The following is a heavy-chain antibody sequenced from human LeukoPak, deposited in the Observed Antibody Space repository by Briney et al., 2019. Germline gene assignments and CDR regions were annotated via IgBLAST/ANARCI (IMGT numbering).Heavy chain of an antibody. Sequence: AGGSLRLSCAASGFALNSYSLSWVRQAPGKGLEWISSISSTSAYIHYADSVKGRFTISRDNTDNVVYLQMNSLRAEDTAVYYCARDGVDIVVVTAIRGPDVWGQGTTVTVSS. CDR3: ARDGVDIVVVTAIRGPDV. CDR1: GFALNSYS. D-gene: IGHD2-21*02. CDR2: ISSTSAYI. V-gene: IGHV3-21*01. J-gene: IGHJ6*02.